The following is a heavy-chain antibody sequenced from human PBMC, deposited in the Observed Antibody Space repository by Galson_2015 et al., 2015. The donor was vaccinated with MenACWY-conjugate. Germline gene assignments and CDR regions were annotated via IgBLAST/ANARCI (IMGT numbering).Heavy chain of an antibody. J-gene: IGHJ4*02. V-gene: IGHV3-23*01. Sequence: LRLSCAATGFTFSNYAMSWVRQAPGKGLEWVSSISSSGGSTYYADSVKGRFTISRDNSKNTLYLQMNSLRAEDTAVYYCARDRRIAAAGTCFDYWGQGTPVTDSS. CDR2: ISSSGGST. CDR1: GFTFSNYA. D-gene: IGHD6-13*01. CDR3: ARDRRIAAAGTCFDY.